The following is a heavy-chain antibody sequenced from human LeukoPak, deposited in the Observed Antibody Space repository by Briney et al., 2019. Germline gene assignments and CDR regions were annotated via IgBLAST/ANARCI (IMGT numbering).Heavy chain of an antibody. V-gene: IGHV1-69*05. CDR1: GGTFSSYA. CDR3: ATTEAYCGGDCYSERRYYYYYYMDV. CDR2: IIPIFGTA. J-gene: IGHJ6*03. Sequence: SVKVSCKASGGTFSSYAISWVRQAPGQGLEWMGGIIPIFGTANYAQKFQGRVTITTDESTSTAYMELSSLRSEDTAVYYCATTEAYCGGDCYSERRYYYYYYMDVWGKGTTVTVSS. D-gene: IGHD2-21*02.